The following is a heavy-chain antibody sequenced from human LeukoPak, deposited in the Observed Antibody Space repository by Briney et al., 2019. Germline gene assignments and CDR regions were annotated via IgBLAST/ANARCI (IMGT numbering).Heavy chain of an antibody. CDR1: GFTFSSYG. Sequence: PGGSLRLSCAASGFTFSSYGMHWVRQAPGKGLEWVAVISYDGSNKYYADSVKGRFTISRDNSKNTLYLQMNSLRAKDTAVYYCAKLGYCSGGSCNWFDPWGQGTLVTVSS. CDR2: ISYDGSNK. D-gene: IGHD2-15*01. V-gene: IGHV3-30*18. CDR3: AKLGYCSGGSCNWFDP. J-gene: IGHJ5*02.